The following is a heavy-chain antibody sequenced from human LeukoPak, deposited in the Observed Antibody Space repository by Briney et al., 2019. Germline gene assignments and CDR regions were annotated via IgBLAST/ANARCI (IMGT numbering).Heavy chain of an antibody. Sequence: PRGALRVSSAASLVTFSNSGTNAVRHAPGEGLWRVSYITSSSRIIYYADSVRGRFTISRDNAKNSLYLQMNSLRAEDTAVYYCARDQSSTWYAIGVGEEYFQYWGQGTLVTVSS. J-gene: IGHJ1*01. V-gene: IGHV3-48*01. CDR3: ARDQSSTWYAIGVGEEYFQY. CDR2: ITSSSRII. CDR1: LVTFSNSG. D-gene: IGHD2-2*01.